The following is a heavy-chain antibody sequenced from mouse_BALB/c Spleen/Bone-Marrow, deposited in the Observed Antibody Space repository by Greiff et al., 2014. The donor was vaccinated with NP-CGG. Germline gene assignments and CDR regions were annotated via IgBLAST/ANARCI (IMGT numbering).Heavy chain of an antibody. D-gene: IGHD1-1*01. CDR3: AAYYYGSSQFAY. CDR2: IDPANGNT. Sequence: VQLKQSGAELVKPGASVKLSCTASGFNIKDTYMHWVKQRPEQGLEWIGRIDPANGNTKYDPKFQGKATITAVTSSNTAYLQLSSLTSEDTAVYYCAAYYYGSSQFAYWGQGTLATVSA. J-gene: IGHJ3*01. CDR1: GFNIKDTY. V-gene: IGHV14-3*02.